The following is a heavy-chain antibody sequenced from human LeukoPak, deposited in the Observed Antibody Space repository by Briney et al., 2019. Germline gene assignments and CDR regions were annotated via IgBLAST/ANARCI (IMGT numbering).Heavy chain of an antibody. V-gene: IGHV1-2*02. CDR2: INPNSGGT. CDR1: GYTFTGYY. J-gene: IGHJ4*02. D-gene: IGHD3-22*01. CDR3: ARVYYDSSGYYFVDFDY. Sequence: GASVKVSCKASGYTFTGYYMHWVRQAPGQGLEWMGWINPNSGGTNYAQKFQGRVTMTRDTSISTAYMELSRLRSDDTAVYYCARVYYDSSGYYFVDFDYWGQGTLVTVSS.